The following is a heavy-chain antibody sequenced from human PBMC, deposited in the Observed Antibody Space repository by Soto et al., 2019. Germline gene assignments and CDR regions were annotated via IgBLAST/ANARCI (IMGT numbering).Heavy chain of an antibody. Sequence: PGGSLRLSCAASGFTFSSYAMHWVRQAPGKGLEWVAVISYDGSNKYYADSVKGRFTISRDNSKNTLYLQMNSLRAEDTAVYYCARLLYDSSGYYYVSYYYGMDVWGQGTTVTVSS. D-gene: IGHD3-22*01. CDR2: ISYDGSNK. CDR3: ARLLYDSSGYYYVSYYYGMDV. V-gene: IGHV3-30-3*01. CDR1: GFTFSSYA. J-gene: IGHJ6*02.